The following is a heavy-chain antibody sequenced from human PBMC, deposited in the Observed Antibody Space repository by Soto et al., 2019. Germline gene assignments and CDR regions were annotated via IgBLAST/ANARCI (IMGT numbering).Heavy chain of an antibody. CDR2: ISGSGGST. CDR3: AKAAGRKEKVVLAEDFEI. D-gene: IGHD6-6*01. CDR1: GFTFSSYA. Sequence: GGSLRLSCAASGFTFSSYAMSWVRQAPGKGLEWVSAISGSGGSTYYADSVKGRFTISRDNTKNTLYLQMNSRRAEDTAVYYCAKAAGRKEKVVLAEDFEIWGQGTMVTVSS. V-gene: IGHV3-23*01. J-gene: IGHJ1*01.